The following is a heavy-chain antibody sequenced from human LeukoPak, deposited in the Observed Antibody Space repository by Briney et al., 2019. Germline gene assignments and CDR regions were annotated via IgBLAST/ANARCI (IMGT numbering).Heavy chain of an antibody. D-gene: IGHD5-12*01. CDR1: GFTFSSYW. CDR3: ARELVASVAEYFHH. J-gene: IGHJ1*01. V-gene: IGHV3-7*01. CDR2: INTDGSEK. Sequence: GGSLRLSCAASGFTFSSYWMSWVRQAPGNGLKSVANINTDGSEKYYMNSMSGRFTISRDNTKNSRYLQMHSRRVEDTAVYYCARELVASVAEYFHHWGQGTLVTVSS.